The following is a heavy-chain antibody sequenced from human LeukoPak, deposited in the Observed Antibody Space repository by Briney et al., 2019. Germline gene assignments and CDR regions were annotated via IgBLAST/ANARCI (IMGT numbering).Heavy chain of an antibody. Sequence: GASVKVSCKASGGTFSSYAISWVRQAPGQGLEWMGWITPFNGNTNYAQKFQDRVTITRDRSMSTAYMELSSLRSEDTAMYYCARTAPTTDPRGIAFDIWGQGTMVTVSS. D-gene: IGHD1-26*01. CDR3: ARTAPTTDPRGIAFDI. CDR2: ITPFNGNT. J-gene: IGHJ3*02. CDR1: GGTFSSYA. V-gene: IGHV1-45*02.